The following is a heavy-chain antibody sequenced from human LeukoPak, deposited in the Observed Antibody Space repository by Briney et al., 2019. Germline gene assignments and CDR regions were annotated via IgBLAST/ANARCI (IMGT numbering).Heavy chain of an antibody. D-gene: IGHD1-26*01. CDR2: INSKSGGT. V-gene: IGHV1-2*02. J-gene: IGHJ4*02. Sequence: ASVTVSCKASGYTFTAYYMHWVRQAPGQGLEWMGWINSKSGGTNYAQKFQDRVTMTTDTSINTAYMDLSRLRSDDTAVYYCARLVAASGLDYWGQGTLVTVSS. CDR1: GYTFTAYY. CDR3: ARLVAASGLDY.